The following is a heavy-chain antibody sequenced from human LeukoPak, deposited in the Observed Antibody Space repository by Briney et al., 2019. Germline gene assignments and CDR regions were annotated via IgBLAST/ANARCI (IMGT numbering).Heavy chain of an antibody. J-gene: IGHJ4*02. CDR3: ARVNEYSSSYYFDY. V-gene: IGHV4-4*07. D-gene: IGHD6-6*01. CDR2: IYTSGST. CDR1: GGSISTYY. Sequence: PSETLSLTCTVSGGSISTYYWNWIRQPAGKRLEWIGRIYTSGSTNYNPSLKSRVSMSVDTSKNPFSLKLSSVTAADTAVYYCARVNEYSSSYYFDYWGQGTLVTVSS.